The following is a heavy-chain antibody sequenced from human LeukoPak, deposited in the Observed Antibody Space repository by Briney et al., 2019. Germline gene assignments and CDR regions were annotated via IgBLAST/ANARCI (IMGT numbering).Heavy chain of an antibody. D-gene: IGHD6-19*01. CDR3: ARVRQWLAWGYYYYYMDV. Sequence: SETLSLTCTVSGGSISSSSYYWSWIRQPPGKGLEWIGYIYYSGSTNYNPSLKSRVTISVDTCKNQFSLKLSSVTAADTAVYYCARVRQWLAWGYYYYYMDVWGKGTTVTVSS. V-gene: IGHV4-61*01. CDR1: GGSISSSSYY. J-gene: IGHJ6*03. CDR2: IYYSGST.